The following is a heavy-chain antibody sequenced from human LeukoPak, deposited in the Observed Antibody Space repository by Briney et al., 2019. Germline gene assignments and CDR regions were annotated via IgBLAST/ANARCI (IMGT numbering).Heavy chain of an antibody. V-gene: IGHV3-23*01. CDR3: AKDVTGRYYSGDY. Sequence: GGSLRLSCAASGFTFSTYAMSWVRQAPGKGLEWVSVISAGGENTYYADSVNGRFTVSRDNFKDTLYLKMNSLGADDTAIYYCAKDVTGRYYSGDYWGQGTLVTVSS. CDR2: ISAGGENT. J-gene: IGHJ4*02. D-gene: IGHD2/OR15-2a*01. CDR1: GFTFSTYA.